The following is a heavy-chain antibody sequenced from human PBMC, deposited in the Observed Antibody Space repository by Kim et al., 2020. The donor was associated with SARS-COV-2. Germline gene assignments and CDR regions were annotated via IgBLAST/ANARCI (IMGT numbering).Heavy chain of an antibody. Sequence: IEPYAESVKGRFTISRDNSKNMLCLQMNSLRPEDTALFYCAREPSFGDYDYWGQGTLVTVSS. J-gene: IGHJ4*02. D-gene: IGHD4-17*01. V-gene: IGHV3-30*01. CDR3: AREPSFGDYDY. CDR2: IE.